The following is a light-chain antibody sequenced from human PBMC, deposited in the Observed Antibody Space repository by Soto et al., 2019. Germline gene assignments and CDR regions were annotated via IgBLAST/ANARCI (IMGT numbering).Light chain of an antibody. CDR3: QQYGDWPLT. Sequence: EIVLTQSPATLSVSPGERATLSCRASQSVGNNFAWCQQKPGQAPRLLIFATSTRATGVPARFSGSGSGTEFTLTISSLKSEEFAVYYCQQYGDWPLTFGGGAKVEIE. J-gene: IGKJ4*01. CDR2: ATS. CDR1: QSVGNN. V-gene: IGKV3-15*01.